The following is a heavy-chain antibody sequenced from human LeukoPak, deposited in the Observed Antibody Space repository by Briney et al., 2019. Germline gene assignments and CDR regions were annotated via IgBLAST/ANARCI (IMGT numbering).Heavy chain of an antibody. CDR3: ARGRGSSGCYNDY. D-gene: IGHD6-19*01. V-gene: IGHV4-34*01. CDR2: INHSGST. J-gene: IGHJ4*02. Sequence: PSETLSRTCAVYGGSFSGYYWSWIRQPPGKGLEWIGEINHSGSTNYNPSLKSRVTISVDTSKNQFSLKLSSVTAEDTAVYYCARGRGSSGCYNDYWGQGTLVTVSS. CDR1: GGSFSGYY.